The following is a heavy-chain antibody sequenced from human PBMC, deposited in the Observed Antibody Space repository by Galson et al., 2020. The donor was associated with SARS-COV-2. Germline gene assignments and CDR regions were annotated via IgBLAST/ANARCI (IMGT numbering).Heavy chain of an antibody. V-gene: IGHV3-53*01. Sequence: QLGESLKISCAASGFTVSSNYMSWVRQAPGKGLEWVSVIYSGGSTYYADSVKGRFTISRDNSKNTLYLQMNSLRAEDTAVYYCASSTPRYGMDVWCQGTTVTVSS. J-gene: IGHJ6*02. CDR2: IYSGGST. CDR3: ASSTPRYGMDV. CDR1: GFTVSSNY.